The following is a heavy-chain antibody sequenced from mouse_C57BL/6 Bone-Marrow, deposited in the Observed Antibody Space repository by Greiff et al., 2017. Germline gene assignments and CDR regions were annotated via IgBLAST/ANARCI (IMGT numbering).Heavy chain of an antibody. CDR2: IDPGTGGT. CDR3: TLLDVYYAAY. D-gene: IGHD2-3*01. V-gene: IGHV14-4*01. Sequence: VQLQQSGAELVRPGASVKLSCTASGFNFTDDSMHWVKQRPEQGLEWIGCIDPGTGGTKYAEKFQGKATITADTSSSTAYLQLSSLTSEDSAVYYVTLLDVYYAAYWCRGTLVTVSA. CDR1: GFNFTDDS. J-gene: IGHJ3*01.